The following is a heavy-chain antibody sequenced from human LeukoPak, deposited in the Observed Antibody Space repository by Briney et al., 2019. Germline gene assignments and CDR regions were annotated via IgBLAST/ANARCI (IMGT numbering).Heavy chain of an antibody. J-gene: IGHJ3*02. Sequence: PGGSLRLSCAASGFTFSRYGMHWVRQAPGKGLEWVAVIWYDGSNEYYADSVKGRFTIFRDDAKNSLYLQMNSLRDEDTAVYHCVRDDSWAFDIWGQGAMVTVSS. D-gene: IGHD2-15*01. V-gene: IGHV3-33*01. CDR2: IWYDGSNE. CDR3: VRDDSWAFDI. CDR1: GFTFSRYG.